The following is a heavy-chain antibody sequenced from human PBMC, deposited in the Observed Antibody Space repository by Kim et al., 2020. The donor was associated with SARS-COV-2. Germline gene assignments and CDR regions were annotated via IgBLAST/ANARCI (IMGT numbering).Heavy chain of an antibody. CDR3: ARDRRYFDY. Sequence: GSTTFHPSLKSRVTIAVDTAKNQFSLTLSSVTAADTAVYYCARDRRYFDYWGQGTLVTVSS. CDR2: GST. D-gene: IGHD6-6*01. J-gene: IGHJ4*02. V-gene: IGHV4-59*01.